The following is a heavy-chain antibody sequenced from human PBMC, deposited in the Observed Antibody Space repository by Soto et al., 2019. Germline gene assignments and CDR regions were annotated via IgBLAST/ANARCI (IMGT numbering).Heavy chain of an antibody. Sequence: EVQLLESGGGLVQPGESLRLSCAASAITLRNYAMSWVRQAPGKGLEWVSVISDSGGNTYYADSVKGRFTISRDNSKNTMYLQMNSLRVEDTAVHYCAKGEGVAASYFDYWGQGTLVIVSS. CDR1: AITLRNYA. D-gene: IGHD2-15*01. CDR3: AKGEGVAASYFDY. CDR2: ISDSGGNT. J-gene: IGHJ4*02. V-gene: IGHV3-23*01.